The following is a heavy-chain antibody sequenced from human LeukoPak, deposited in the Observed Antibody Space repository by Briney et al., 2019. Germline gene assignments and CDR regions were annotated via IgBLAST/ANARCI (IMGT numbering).Heavy chain of an antibody. Sequence: ASVKVSCKAPGYIFNDYGISWVRQAPGQGLEWMGWIRVYNGNTNYAQKFQDRVTMTTDISTGTAYMELSSLRSDDAAVYYCARDLGTFGGVIVSGYWGQGTLVTVSS. D-gene: IGHD3-16*02. CDR2: IRVYNGNT. J-gene: IGHJ4*02. CDR3: ARDLGTFGGVIVSGY. CDR1: GYIFNDYG. V-gene: IGHV1-18*01.